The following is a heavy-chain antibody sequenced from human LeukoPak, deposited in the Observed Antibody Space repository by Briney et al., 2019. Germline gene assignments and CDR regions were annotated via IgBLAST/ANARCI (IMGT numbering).Heavy chain of an antibody. D-gene: IGHD6-6*01. V-gene: IGHV4-59*11. Sequence: SETLSLTCTVSGGSISSHYWSWIRQPPGKGLELIGYIYYSGSTNYNPSLKSRVTISVDTSKNQFSLKLSSVTAADTAVYYCARERSIAARPHYYYYYMDVWGKGTTVTVSS. CDR3: ARERSIAARPHYYYYYMDV. J-gene: IGHJ6*03. CDR1: GGSISSHY. CDR2: IYYSGST.